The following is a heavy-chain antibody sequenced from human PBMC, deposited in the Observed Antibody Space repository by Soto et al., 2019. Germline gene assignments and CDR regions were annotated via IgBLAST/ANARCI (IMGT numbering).Heavy chain of an antibody. CDR1: GFTFSSYE. CDR2: ISSSVSTI. Sequence: PGGSLRLSCAASGFTFSSYEMNWVRQAPGKGLEWVSYISSSVSTIYYADSVKGRFTISRDNAKNSLYLQMNSLRAEDTAVYYCARDHKGGYYYYGMDVWGQGTRVTLSS. J-gene: IGHJ6*02. V-gene: IGHV3-48*03. CDR3: ARDHKGGYYYYGMDV.